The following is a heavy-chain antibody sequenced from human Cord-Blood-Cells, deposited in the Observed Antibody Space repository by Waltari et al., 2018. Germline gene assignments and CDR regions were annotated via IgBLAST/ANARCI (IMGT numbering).Heavy chain of an antibody. CDR2: INHSGST. CDR1: GGSFSGYY. CDR3: ARVYWNYAFDI. Sequence: QVQLQQWGAGLLKPSETLSLTCAGYGGSFSGYYWSWIRQPPGKGLEGIGEINHSGSTNYNPSLKSRVTISVDTSKNQFSLKLSSVTAADTAVYYCARVYWNYAFDIWGQGTMVTVSS. D-gene: IGHD1-7*01. V-gene: IGHV4-34*01. J-gene: IGHJ3*02.